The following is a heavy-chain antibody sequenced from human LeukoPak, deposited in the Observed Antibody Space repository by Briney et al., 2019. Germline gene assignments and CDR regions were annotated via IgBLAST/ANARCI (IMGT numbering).Heavy chain of an antibody. CDR2: ISHTGTTM. V-gene: IGHV3-11*04. D-gene: IGHD7-27*01. CDR3: ARGHWGLDS. CDR1: GFTFSDHY. J-gene: IGHJ4*02. Sequence: GGSLRLSCAASGFTFSDHYMSWIRQAPGKGLKWVSYISHTGTTMYYADSVKGRFTLSRDNARNSLYLQMNSLRAEDTAVYYCARGHWGLDSWGQGTLVSVSS.